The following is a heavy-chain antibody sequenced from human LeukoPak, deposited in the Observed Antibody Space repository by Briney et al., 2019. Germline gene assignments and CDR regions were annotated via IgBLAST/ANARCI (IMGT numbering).Heavy chain of an antibody. D-gene: IGHD3-22*01. Sequence: GGSLRLSCAASGFTFSSFAMSWVRQAPGKGLEWVSTFSGSGGSTYYADSVKGRFSISRDNSKNTLYLQMNSLRAEDTAAYYCARADSSGYVSSDCWGQGTLVTVSS. J-gene: IGHJ4*02. CDR2: FSGSGGST. CDR3: ARADSSGYVSSDC. V-gene: IGHV3-23*01. CDR1: GFTFSSFA.